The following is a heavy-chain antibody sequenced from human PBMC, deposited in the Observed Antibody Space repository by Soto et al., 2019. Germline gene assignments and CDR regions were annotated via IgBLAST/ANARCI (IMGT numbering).Heavy chain of an antibody. CDR3: AKLLGYCSSTSCWYYFDY. J-gene: IGHJ4*02. CDR2: ISGSGGST. V-gene: IGHV3-23*01. CDR1: GFTFSSYA. Sequence: EVQLLESGGGWVQPGGSLRLSCAASGFTFSSYAMSWVRQAPGKGLEWVSAISGSGGSTYYADSVKGRFTISRDNSKNTLYLQMNSLRAEDTAVYYCAKLLGYCSSTSCWYYFDYWGQGTLVTVSS. D-gene: IGHD2-2*01.